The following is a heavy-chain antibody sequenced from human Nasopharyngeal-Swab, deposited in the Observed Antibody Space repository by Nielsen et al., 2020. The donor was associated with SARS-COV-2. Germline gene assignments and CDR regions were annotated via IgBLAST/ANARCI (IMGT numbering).Heavy chain of an antibody. J-gene: IGHJ4*02. CDR2: ISWNSGSI. Sequence: SLKIPCAASGFTFDDYAMHWVRQAPGKGLEWVSGISWNSGSIGYADAVKGRFTISRDNAKNSLYLQMNSLRAEDTALYYCAKDISSGWKPAYYFDYWGQGTLVTVSS. CDR3: AKDISSGWKPAYYFDY. D-gene: IGHD6-19*01. CDR1: GFTFDDYA. V-gene: IGHV3-9*01.